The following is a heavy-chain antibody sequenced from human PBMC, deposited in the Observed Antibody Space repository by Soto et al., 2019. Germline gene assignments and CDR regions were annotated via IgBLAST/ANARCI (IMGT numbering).Heavy chain of an antibody. D-gene: IGHD6-19*01. CDR1: GGSISSSSYY. CDR3: ARHAASNQWLASKLGWFDP. V-gene: IGHV4-39*01. CDR2: IYYSGST. J-gene: IGHJ5*02. Sequence: QLQLQESGPGLVKPSETLSLTCTVSGGSISSSSYYWGWIRQPPGKGLEWIGSIYYSGSTYYNPSLKSRVTISVDTSKNQFSLKLSSVTAADTAVYYCARHAASNQWLASKLGWFDPWGQGTLVTVSS.